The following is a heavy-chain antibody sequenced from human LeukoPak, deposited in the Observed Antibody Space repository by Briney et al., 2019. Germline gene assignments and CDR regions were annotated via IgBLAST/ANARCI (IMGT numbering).Heavy chain of an antibody. CDR2: ISSSYSTI. Sequence: GGSLRLSCAASGFTFSSYEMNWVRQAPGKGLECVSCISSSYSTIYYADSVKGRFTISRDNAKNSLYLQMNSLRAEDTAVYYCARDPAPYYYDSSGYFDYWGQGTLVTVSS. CDR3: ARDPAPYYYDSSGYFDY. CDR1: GFTFSSYE. J-gene: IGHJ4*02. D-gene: IGHD3-22*01. V-gene: IGHV3-48*03.